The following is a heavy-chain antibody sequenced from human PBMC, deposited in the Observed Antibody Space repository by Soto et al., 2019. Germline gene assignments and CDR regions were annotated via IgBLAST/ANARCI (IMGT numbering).Heavy chain of an antibody. V-gene: IGHV3-23*01. CDR2: ISGSGGST. D-gene: IGHD2-2*01. J-gene: IGHJ5*02. Sequence: PGGSLRLSCAASGFTFSSYAMNWVRQAPGKGLEWVSAISGSGGSTYYADSVKGRFTISRDNSKNTLYLQMNSLRVEDTAVYYCAKGSDQLPDNWFGPWGQGTLVTVSS. CDR3: AKGSDQLPDNWFGP. CDR1: GFTFSSYA.